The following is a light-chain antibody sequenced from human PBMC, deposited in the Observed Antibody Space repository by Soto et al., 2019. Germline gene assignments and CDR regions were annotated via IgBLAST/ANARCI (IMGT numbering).Light chain of an antibody. J-gene: IGKJ1*01. CDR1: QSVLYSSNNKNY. Sequence: DIVTTQSPDSLAVSLGERATINCKSSQSVLYSSNNKNYLAWYQQKPGQPPKLLIYWASTRESGVPDRFSGTGSGTDFTLTISSLQAEDVAVYYGQQYSSTPRTFGQGTKVEIK. CDR2: WAS. V-gene: IGKV4-1*01. CDR3: QQYSSTPRT.